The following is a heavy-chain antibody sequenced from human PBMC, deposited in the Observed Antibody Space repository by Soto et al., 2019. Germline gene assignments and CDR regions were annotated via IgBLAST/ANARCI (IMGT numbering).Heavy chain of an antibody. CDR2: IYFRGNT. CDR3: ARHVRYCNAGSCYASLDF. D-gene: IGHD2-15*01. Sequence: PSETLSLTCIVSDGSTNSRSYYWGWVRQPPGKGLEWIGSIYFRGNTYHNPSLKSRLTISVDTSKNQFSLTLSSVTAADTAVYYCARHVRYCNAGSCYASLDFWGQGTLVTVSS. V-gene: IGHV4-39*01. CDR1: DGSTNSRSYY. J-gene: IGHJ4*02.